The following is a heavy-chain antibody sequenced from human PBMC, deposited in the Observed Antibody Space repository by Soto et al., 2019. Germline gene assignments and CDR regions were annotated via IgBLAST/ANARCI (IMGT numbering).Heavy chain of an antibody. V-gene: IGHV4-61*01. CDR1: GGSVSSGSYY. CDR3: ARGQRVTIFGVIIDYYFDY. J-gene: IGHJ4*02. D-gene: IGHD3-3*01. Sequence: SETLSLTCTVSGGSVSSGSYYWSWIRQPPGKGLEWIGYIYNSGSTTYNPSLKSRVTISVDTSKNQFSLKLSSVTAADTAVYYCARGQRVTIFGVIIDYYFDYWGQGTLVTVS. CDR2: IYNSGST.